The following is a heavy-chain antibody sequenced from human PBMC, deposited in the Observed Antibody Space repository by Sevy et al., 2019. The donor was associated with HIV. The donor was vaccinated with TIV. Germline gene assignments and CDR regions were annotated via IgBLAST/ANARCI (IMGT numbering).Heavy chain of an antibody. CDR3: TTMEYYHNIIGSSSGDY. D-gene: IGHD3-22*01. J-gene: IGHJ4*02. CDR2: FDPEDGDT. Sequence: ASVKVSCKVSGCTLIKLDMHWVRQAPGKGLEWMGGFDPEDGDTFYAQKFQGRVTMTEDTSTDTAYMELRSLRSEDTAVYYCTTMEYYHNIIGSSSGDYWGQGTLVTVSS. V-gene: IGHV1-24*01. CDR1: GCTLIKLD.